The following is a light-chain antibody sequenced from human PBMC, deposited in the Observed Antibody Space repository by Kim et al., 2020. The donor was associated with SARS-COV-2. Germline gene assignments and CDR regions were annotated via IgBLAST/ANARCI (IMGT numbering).Light chain of an antibody. V-gene: IGLV2-14*01. CDR1: SSEVGGYNY. Sequence: QSALTQPASVSGSPGQSITISCTGISSEVGGYNYVSWYQEHPGKAPKLMIYDVTKRPSGVSNRFSGSKSGNTASLTISGLQAEDEADYYCSSHSSTSTYVFGSGTKVTVL. CDR2: DVT. CDR3: SSHSSTSTYV. J-gene: IGLJ1*01.